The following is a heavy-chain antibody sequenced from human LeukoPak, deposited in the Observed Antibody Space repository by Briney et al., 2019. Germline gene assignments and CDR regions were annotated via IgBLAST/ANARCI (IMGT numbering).Heavy chain of an antibody. Sequence: GGSLRLSCAASRFTFNSYGMSWVRQAPGKGLEWVSSISGSGGGTYYADSVKGRFIISRDNSKNTLYLQMNSLRAEDTAVYYCAKRGCSGTSCYAGYYYMDVWGKGTTVTISS. D-gene: IGHD2-2*01. CDR3: AKRGCSGTSCYAGYYYMDV. CDR1: RFTFNSYG. CDR2: ISGSGGGT. J-gene: IGHJ6*03. V-gene: IGHV3-23*01.